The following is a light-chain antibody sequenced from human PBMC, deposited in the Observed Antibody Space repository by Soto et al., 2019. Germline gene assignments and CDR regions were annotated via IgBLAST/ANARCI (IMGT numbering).Light chain of an antibody. Sequence: EIVLTQSPGTLSLSPGESVTLSCRASQSVNGFLDWFQHKPGQAPRLLIYGASTRATGIPDRFSGSGSGTDFTLTISRLEPEDFAVYYCQQRSNWPPWTFGQGTKVDIK. CDR3: QQRSNWPPWT. CDR1: QSVNGF. J-gene: IGKJ1*01. V-gene: IGKV3-11*01. CDR2: GAS.